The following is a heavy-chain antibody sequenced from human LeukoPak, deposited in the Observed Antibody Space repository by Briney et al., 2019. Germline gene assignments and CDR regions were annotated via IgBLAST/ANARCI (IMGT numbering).Heavy chain of an antibody. CDR3: ARSSGFSYGLRFDY. D-gene: IGHD5-18*01. Sequence: PGGSLRLSCAASGFTFSSYSMNWVRQAPGKGLEWVSPISSSSSYIYYADSVKGRFTISRDNAKNSLYLQMNSLRAEDTAVYYCARSSGFSYGLRFDYWGQGTLVTVSS. CDR2: ISSSSSYI. V-gene: IGHV3-21*01. CDR1: GFTFSSYS. J-gene: IGHJ4*02.